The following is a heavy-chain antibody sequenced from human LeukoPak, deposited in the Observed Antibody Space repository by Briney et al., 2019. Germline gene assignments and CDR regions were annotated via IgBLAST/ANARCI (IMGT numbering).Heavy chain of an antibody. Sequence: KPSETLPLTCIVTGGSVRRGRYYWSWIRRPPGKGLEWIGCLYYSGSTGYNPSLRSRVTMSVDTSNNHFFLKLSSVTGADTAVYYCARGDRVGSSGYYFDNWGQGSLVTVSS. CDR3: ARGDRVGSSGYYFDN. CDR1: GGSVRRGRYY. J-gene: IGHJ4*02. CDR2: LYYSGST. D-gene: IGHD3-10*01. V-gene: IGHV4-61*01.